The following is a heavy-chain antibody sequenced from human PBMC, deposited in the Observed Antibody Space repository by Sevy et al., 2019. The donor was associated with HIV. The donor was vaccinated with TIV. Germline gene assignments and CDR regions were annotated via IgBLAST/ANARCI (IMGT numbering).Heavy chain of an antibody. J-gene: IGHJ4*01. D-gene: IGHD2-15*01. CDR1: GDSVNSAA. CDR3: ARDLGYCSGGTCRSAGFDY. Sequence: SQTLSLTCVISGDSVNSAAWNWIRQSPSRGLEWLGRTYYRSKWLSDYALSVKSRISISPDPSKNHFSLQLNSVTPEDTAVYYCARDLGYCSGGTCRSAGFDYWGHGTLVTVSS. V-gene: IGHV6-1*01. CDR2: TYYRSKWLS.